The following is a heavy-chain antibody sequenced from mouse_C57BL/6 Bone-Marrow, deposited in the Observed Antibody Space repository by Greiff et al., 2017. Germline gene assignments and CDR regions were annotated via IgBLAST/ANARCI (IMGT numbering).Heavy chain of an antibody. CDR3: AREDSGWYYDY. D-gene: IGHD2-4*01. V-gene: IGHV1-82*01. J-gene: IGHJ4*01. CDR1: GYAFSSSW. Sequence: VKLQESGPELVKPGASVKISCKASGYAFSSSWMNWVKQRPGKGLEWIGRIYPGDGDTNYNGKFKGKATLTADKSSSTAYMQLSSLTSEDSAVYFCAREDSGWYYDYWGQGTSVTVSS. CDR2: IYPGDGDT.